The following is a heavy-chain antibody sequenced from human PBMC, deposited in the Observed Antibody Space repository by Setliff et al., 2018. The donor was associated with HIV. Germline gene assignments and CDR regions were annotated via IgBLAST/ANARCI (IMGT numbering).Heavy chain of an antibody. CDR3: ARSFGWGAFNV. CDR2: ISFAGHI. CDR1: GASIRSDRMY. Sequence: PSETLSLTCSVSGASIRSDRMYWSWIRRPPGQRLEWIGFISFAGHINYNPSLSSRVTVSRDTSRNQFPMTLTSVTAADTAVYYCARSFGWGAFNVWGQGTVVAVSS. V-gene: IGHV4-61*01. D-gene: IGHD6-19*01. J-gene: IGHJ3*01.